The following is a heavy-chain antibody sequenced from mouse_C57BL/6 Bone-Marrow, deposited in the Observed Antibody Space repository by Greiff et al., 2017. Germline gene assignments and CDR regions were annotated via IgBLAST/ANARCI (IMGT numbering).Heavy chain of an antibody. V-gene: IGHV1-72*01. J-gene: IGHJ3*01. CDR3: ASNYRGAWFAY. CDR1: GYTFTSYW. Sequence: QVQLQQPGAELVKPGASVKLSCKASGYTFTSYWMHWVKQRPGRGLEWIGTIDPNSGGTKYNEKFKSKATLTVDKPSSTAYMQLSSLTSEDSAVYYCASNYRGAWFAYWGQGTLVTDSA. D-gene: IGHD2-1*01. CDR2: IDPNSGGT.